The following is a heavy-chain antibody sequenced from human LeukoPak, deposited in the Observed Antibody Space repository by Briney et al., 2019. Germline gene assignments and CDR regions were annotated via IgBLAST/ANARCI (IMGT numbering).Heavy chain of an antibody. J-gene: IGHJ4*02. Sequence: GGSLRLSCAASGFTLSSLAMHWVRQAPGKGLEWVSSSGTRSGTKYYADSVMGRFTISRDSAMNSVSLQINSLRAEDTAVYYCLLQMAYGELSDPDFRGQGTLVTVSS. CDR1: GFTLSSLA. CDR2: SGTRSGTK. V-gene: IGHV3-21*01. CDR3: LLQMAYGELSDPDF. D-gene: IGHD3-16*02.